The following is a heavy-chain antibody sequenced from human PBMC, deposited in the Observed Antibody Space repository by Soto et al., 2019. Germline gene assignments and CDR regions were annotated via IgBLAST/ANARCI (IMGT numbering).Heavy chain of an antibody. J-gene: IGHJ4*02. CDR1: GYTFTSYG. CDR2: ISAYNGNT. Sequence: ASVKVSCKASGYTFTSYGVSWVRQAPGQGLEWMGWISAYNGNTKYAQKLQGRVTMTTDTSANTAYMDLRSLRSDDTAVYYCARDSPPVDYWGQGTLVTVS. CDR3: ARDSPPVDY. V-gene: IGHV1-18*01.